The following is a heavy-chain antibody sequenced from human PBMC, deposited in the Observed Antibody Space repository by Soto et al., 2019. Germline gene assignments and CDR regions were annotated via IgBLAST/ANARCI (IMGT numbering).Heavy chain of an antibody. Sequence: SVKVSCKASGGTFSSYAISWVRQAPGQGLEWMGGIIPIFGTANYAQKFQGRVTITADESTSTAYMELSSLRSEDTAVYYCARSRYYDSSGYSIVWAFDTWGQGTMVTVSS. CDR2: IIPIFGTA. J-gene: IGHJ3*02. D-gene: IGHD3-22*01. V-gene: IGHV1-69*13. CDR1: GGTFSSYA. CDR3: ARSRYYDSSGYSIVWAFDT.